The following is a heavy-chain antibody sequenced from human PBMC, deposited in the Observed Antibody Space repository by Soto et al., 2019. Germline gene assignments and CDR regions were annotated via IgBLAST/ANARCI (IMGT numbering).Heavy chain of an antibody. D-gene: IGHD3-10*01. Sequence: QVQLAESGGGVAQPGRSLRLSCAASGFIFRSYGMHWVRQAPGKGLEWVAFIWYDGINKYYADSVTGRFTISRDNSKNKLYLQMDSLRTEDTAVFYCGREADSGILWFGNADYWGQGTLVTVSS. V-gene: IGHV3-33*01. CDR1: GFIFRSYG. J-gene: IGHJ4*02. CDR2: IWYDGINK. CDR3: GREADSGILWFGNADY.